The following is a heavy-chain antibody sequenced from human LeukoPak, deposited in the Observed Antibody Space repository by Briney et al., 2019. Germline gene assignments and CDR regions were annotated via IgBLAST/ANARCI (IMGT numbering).Heavy chain of an antibody. V-gene: IGHV4-59*10. D-gene: IGHD6-13*01. CDR1: GGSFSGYY. CDR3: ARGSSSWYFLYYFDY. J-gene: IGHJ4*02. CDR2: IDTSGST. Sequence: SETLSLTCAVYGGSFSGYYWSWIRQPAGKGLEWIGRIDTSGSTNYKPSLKSRVTISVDTSKNQFSLKLSSVTAADTAVYYCARGSSSWYFLYYFDYWGQGTLVTVSS.